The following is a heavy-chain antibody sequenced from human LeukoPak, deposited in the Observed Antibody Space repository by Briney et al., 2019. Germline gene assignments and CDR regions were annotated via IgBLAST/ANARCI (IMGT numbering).Heavy chain of an antibody. J-gene: IGHJ3*02. CDR1: GFTFSNAW. CDR2: IKSKTDGGTT. V-gene: IGHV3-15*01. Sequence: GGSLRLSCAASGFTFSNAWMSWVRQAPGKGLEWVGRIKSKTDGGTTDYAAPVKGRLTISRDDSKNTLYLQMNSLKTEDTAVYYCTTVALRYFDSSDAFDIWGQGTMVTVSS. D-gene: IGHD3-9*01. CDR3: TTVALRYFDSSDAFDI.